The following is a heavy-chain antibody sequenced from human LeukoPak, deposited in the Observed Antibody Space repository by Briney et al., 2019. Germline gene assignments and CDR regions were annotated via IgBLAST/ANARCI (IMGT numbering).Heavy chain of an antibody. CDR2: LKMVGSEE. Sequence: PGGTLSLSCSPSGCTCSSCWMSWLRQPPGTGLDRVACLKMVGSEEYYVYSVKGRCTISRDNARNSLFLQMNSLRAEDTAVYYCAALDTVTTTAGYWGQGTLVTVSS. D-gene: IGHD1-1*01. CDR3: AALDTVTTTAGY. J-gene: IGHJ4*02. CDR1: GCTCSSCW. V-gene: IGHV3-7*01.